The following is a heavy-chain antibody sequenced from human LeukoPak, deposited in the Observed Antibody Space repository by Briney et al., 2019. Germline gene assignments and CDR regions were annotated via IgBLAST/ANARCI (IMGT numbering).Heavy chain of an antibody. D-gene: IGHD2-2*01. Sequence: PSETLSRTCTVSSGSIGSYYWSWIRQPPGKGLEWIGYIYTSGSTNYNPSLKSRVTISVDTSKNQFSLKLSSVTAADTAVYYCARWGYCSSTSCFYYMDVWGKGTTVTVSS. CDR1: SGSIGSYY. V-gene: IGHV4-4*09. J-gene: IGHJ6*03. CDR2: IYTSGST. CDR3: ARWGYCSSTSCFYYMDV.